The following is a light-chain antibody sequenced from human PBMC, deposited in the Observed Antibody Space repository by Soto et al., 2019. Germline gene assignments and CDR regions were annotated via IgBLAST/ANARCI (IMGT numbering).Light chain of an antibody. V-gene: IGLV2-14*01. CDR1: SSDIGYYNY. J-gene: IGLJ3*02. CDR2: EVS. CDR3: SSYGGNNNLV. Sequence: QSVLAQPASVSGSPGQSITISCSGTSSDIGYYNYVSWYQQHPGKAPKLVLYEVSNRPSGISNRFSGSKSGNTASLTISGLQVDDEADYYCSSYGGNNNLVFGGGTKLTVL.